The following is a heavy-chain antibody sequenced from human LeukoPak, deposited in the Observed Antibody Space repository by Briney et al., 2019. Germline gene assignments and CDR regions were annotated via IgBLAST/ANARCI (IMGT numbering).Heavy chain of an antibody. CDR1: GGSISSSSCY. CDR2: IYYSGTA. Sequence: NPSETLSLTCTVSGGSISSSSCYWGWIRQPPGKGLEWIGSIYYSGTAYYNPSLKSRVTMSVDTTTNQFSLKLNSVTAADTAMYYCARLNNGDHDYWGQGTLVTVSS. J-gene: IGHJ4*02. CDR3: ARLNNGDHDY. V-gene: IGHV4-39*07. D-gene: IGHD4-17*01.